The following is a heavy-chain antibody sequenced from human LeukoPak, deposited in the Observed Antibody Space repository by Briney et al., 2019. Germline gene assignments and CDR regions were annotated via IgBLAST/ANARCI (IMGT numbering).Heavy chain of an antibody. Sequence: GGSLRLSCAASGFTFRNYYMTWIRQAPGKGLEWVSYISASGDTIYYRDSVRGRFTISRDNAKNSLYLDMNTLKAEDTAVYYCARDPSWEILSYFDYWGQGTLVTVSS. V-gene: IGHV3-11*04. CDR2: ISASGDTI. D-gene: IGHD1-26*01. CDR1: GFTFRNYY. J-gene: IGHJ4*02. CDR3: ARDPSWEILSYFDY.